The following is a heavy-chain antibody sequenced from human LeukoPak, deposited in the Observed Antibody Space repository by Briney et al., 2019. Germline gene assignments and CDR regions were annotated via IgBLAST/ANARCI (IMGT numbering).Heavy chain of an antibody. Sequence: SETLSLTCTVSGYSISSGYYWGWIRQPPGKGLEWIGSIYHSGSTYYNPSLKSRVTISVDTSKNQFSLKLSSETAADTAVYYCARELGSSHDRSFDYWGQGTLVTVST. J-gene: IGHJ4*02. CDR3: ARELGSSHDRSFDY. CDR1: GYSISSGYY. V-gene: IGHV4-38-2*02. CDR2: IYHSGST. D-gene: IGHD1-26*01.